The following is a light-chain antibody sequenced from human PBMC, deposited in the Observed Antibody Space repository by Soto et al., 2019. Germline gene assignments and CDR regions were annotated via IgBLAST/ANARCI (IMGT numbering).Light chain of an antibody. J-gene: IGKJ4*01. V-gene: IGKV3-15*01. Sequence: EIVMTQSPATLSVSPGEGATLSCRASQSVSSNLAWYQQKPGQAPRLLIFGASTRATGIPARFSGSGSGAEFSLTIRALQSEDFAIYYCQQYSNWPLTFGGGTKVGIK. CDR1: QSVSSN. CDR3: QQYSNWPLT. CDR2: GAS.